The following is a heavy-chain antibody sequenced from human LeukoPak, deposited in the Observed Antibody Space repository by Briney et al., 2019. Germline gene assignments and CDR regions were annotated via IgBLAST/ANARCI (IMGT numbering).Heavy chain of an antibody. Sequence: SESLCLTRAVSGGSLRSYYWSWVREPAGKRVGWGGRIYNSGSTKYTPHLQSRVSISADASKNQLSLNLSSVTAADTAVYYCARVTGYIVEDYFDYWGQGTLVPVSS. D-gene: IGHD3-22*01. CDR1: GGSLRSYY. V-gene: IGHV4-59*10. J-gene: IGHJ4*02. CDR2: IYNSGST. CDR3: ARVTGYIVEDYFDY.